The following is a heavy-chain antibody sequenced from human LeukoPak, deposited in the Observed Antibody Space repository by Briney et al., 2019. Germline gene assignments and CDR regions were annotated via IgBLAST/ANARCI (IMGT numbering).Heavy chain of an antibody. V-gene: IGHV1-8*02. D-gene: IGHD3-10*01. Sequence: ASVKVSCKASGGTFSSYAISWVRQATGQGLEWMGWMNPNSGNTGYAQKFQGRVTMTRNTSISTAYMELSSLRSEDTAVYYCARGFGINFGRLGVEFDYWGQGTLVTVSS. CDR1: GGTFSSYA. CDR2: MNPNSGNT. CDR3: ARGFGINFGRLGVEFDY. J-gene: IGHJ4*02.